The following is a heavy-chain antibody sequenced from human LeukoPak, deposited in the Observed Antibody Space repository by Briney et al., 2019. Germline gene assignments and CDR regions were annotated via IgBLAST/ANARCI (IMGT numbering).Heavy chain of an antibody. Sequence: PSETLSLTCTVSGGSISSYYWSWIRQPAGKGLEWIGRIYTSGSTNYIPSLKSRVTMSVDTSKNQFSLKLSSVTAADTAVYYCAREGGSSSNAPFDYWGQGTLVTVSS. J-gene: IGHJ4*02. V-gene: IGHV4-4*07. CDR3: AREGGSSSNAPFDY. D-gene: IGHD6-6*01. CDR2: IYTSGST. CDR1: GGSISSYY.